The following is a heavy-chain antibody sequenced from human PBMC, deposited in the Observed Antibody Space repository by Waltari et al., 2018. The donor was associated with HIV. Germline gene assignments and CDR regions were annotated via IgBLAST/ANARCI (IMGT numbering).Heavy chain of an antibody. CDR1: GFTFSDYY. D-gene: IGHD4-17*01. CDR3: ARGGPDYGEPIDY. V-gene: IGHV3-11*01. Sequence: QVQLVESGGGLVKPGGSLRLSCAASGFTFSDYYIIWVRQAPGKGLEWVSYISGSCSSIFCADSVKGRFTISRDNAKNSLFLQMNSLTAEDTAVYYCARGGPDYGEPIDYWGQGTLVTVSS. J-gene: IGHJ4*02. CDR2: ISGSCSSI.